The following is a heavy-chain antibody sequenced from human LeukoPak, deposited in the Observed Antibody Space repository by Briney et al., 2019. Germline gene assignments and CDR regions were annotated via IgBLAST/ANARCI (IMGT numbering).Heavy chain of an antibody. J-gene: IGHJ4*02. D-gene: IGHD3-10*01. CDR1: GYTFTSYG. Sequence: ASVKVSCKASGYTFTSYGISWVRQAPGQGLEWIGWISAYNGNTNYAQKLQGRVTMTTDTSTSTAYMELRSLRSDDTAVYYCARAYGSGSYWSEAAMVPFDYWGQGTLVTVSS. CDR3: ARAYGSGSYWSEAAMVPFDY. V-gene: IGHV1-18*01. CDR2: ISAYNGNT.